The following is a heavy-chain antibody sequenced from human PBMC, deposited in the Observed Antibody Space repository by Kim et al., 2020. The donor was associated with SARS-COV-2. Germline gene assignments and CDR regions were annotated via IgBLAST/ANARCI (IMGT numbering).Heavy chain of an antibody. Sequence: SETLSLTCTVSGGSISSSSYYWGWIRQPPGKGLEWIGSIYYSGSTYYNPSLKSRVTISVDTSKNQFSLKLSSVTAADTAVNYCARLGTTSGGVIDYWGQG. D-gene: IGHD1-7*01. V-gene: IGHV4-39*01. CDR3: ARLGTTSGGVIDY. J-gene: IGHJ4*02. CDR1: GGSISSSSYY. CDR2: IYYSGST.